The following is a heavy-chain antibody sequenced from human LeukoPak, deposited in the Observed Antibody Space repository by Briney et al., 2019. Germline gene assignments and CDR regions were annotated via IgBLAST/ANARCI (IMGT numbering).Heavy chain of an antibody. CDR3: ACYHHRDCGDYYGMDV. D-gene: IGHD4-17*01. CDR1: GYTFTAYY. J-gene: IGHJ6*02. Sequence: ASVKLSCTASGYTFTAYYMHWGRQAPGQGLEWMGIINSSGGSTRYAQKLQGRVTMTRDTSTSTVYMELSSLISEDTAVYYCACYHHRDCGDYYGMDVWGQGTTVTVSS. V-gene: IGHV1-46*04. CDR2: INSSGGST.